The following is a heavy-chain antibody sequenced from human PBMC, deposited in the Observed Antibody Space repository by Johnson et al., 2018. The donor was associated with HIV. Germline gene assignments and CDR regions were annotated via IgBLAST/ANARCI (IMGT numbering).Heavy chain of an antibody. CDR1: GFTFSDYY. Sequence: VQLVESGGGLVKPGGSLRLSCAASGFTFSDYYMSWIRQAPGKGLEWVSVISGNGGTTYYADSVKGRFTISRDNSKNTLYLQMNSLRAEDTAVYYCAKEDEWLRLGSAFDIWGQGTMVTVSS. CDR3: AKEDEWLRLGSAFDI. CDR2: ISGNGGTT. J-gene: IGHJ3*02. V-gene: IGHV3-23*04. D-gene: IGHD5-12*01.